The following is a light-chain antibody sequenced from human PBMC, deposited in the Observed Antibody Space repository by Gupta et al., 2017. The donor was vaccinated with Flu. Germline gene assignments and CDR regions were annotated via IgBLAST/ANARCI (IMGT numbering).Light chain of an antibody. V-gene: IGKV3-11*01. CDR1: QSVSSY. CDR2: DTS. Sequence: EIVLTPSPATLSLSPGERATLSCRASQSVSSYLAWYQQKPGQAPRLLIYDTSNRDRGIPARFSGSGSGTDVTLTISSLEPEDFAVYYCQQRSNWPLTFGGGTKVEIK. CDR3: QQRSNWPLT. J-gene: IGKJ4*02.